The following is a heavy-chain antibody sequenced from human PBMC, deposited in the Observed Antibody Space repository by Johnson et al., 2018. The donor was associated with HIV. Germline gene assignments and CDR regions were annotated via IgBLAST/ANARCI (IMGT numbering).Heavy chain of an antibody. Sequence: QVQLMESGGGVVQPGRSLRLSCAASGFTFSSYAMHWVRQAPGKGLEWVAVISYDGSNKYYADSVKGRFTISRDNSKNTLYMQMNSLRAEDTAVYYCARERGDYYYDSSGNAFDIWGQGTMVTVSS. D-gene: IGHD3-22*01. J-gene: IGHJ3*02. V-gene: IGHV3-30*04. CDR2: ISYDGSNK. CDR3: ARERGDYYYDSSGNAFDI. CDR1: GFTFSSYA.